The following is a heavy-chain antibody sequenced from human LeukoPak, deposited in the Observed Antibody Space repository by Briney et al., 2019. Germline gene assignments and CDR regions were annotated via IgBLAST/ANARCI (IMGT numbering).Heavy chain of an antibody. CDR3: ARRRGYDHFDY. J-gene: IGHJ4*02. Sequence: SETLSLTCTVSGGSISISSYYWCWIRQPPGKGLEWIGNMYYSGSTYYNPSLKSGVTISVDTSKNQFSLKLSSVTAADTAVYYCARRRGYDHFDYWGQGTLVTVSS. CDR1: GGSISISSYY. CDR2: MYYSGST. D-gene: IGHD5-12*01. V-gene: IGHV4-39*01.